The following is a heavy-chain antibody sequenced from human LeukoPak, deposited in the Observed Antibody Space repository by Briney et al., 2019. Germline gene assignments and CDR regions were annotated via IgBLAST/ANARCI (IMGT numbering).Heavy chain of an antibody. CDR2: ISHSGTT. J-gene: IGHJ4*02. D-gene: IGHD2/OR15-2a*01. Sequence: NPPGTLSLTCGVSGGSIYITNYWSWVRQAPGKGLEWIGEISHSGTTNYNPSLRSRVTMFLDRANNQFSLSLTSVTAADSAVYYCTRENRPFCPFAYWGQGVLVTVSS. CDR3: TRENRPFCPFAY. CDR1: GGSIYITNY. V-gene: IGHV4-4*03.